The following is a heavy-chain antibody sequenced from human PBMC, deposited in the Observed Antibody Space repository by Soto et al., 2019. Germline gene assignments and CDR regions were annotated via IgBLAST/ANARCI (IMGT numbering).Heavy chain of an antibody. J-gene: IGHJ4*02. V-gene: IGHV2-5*02. Sequence: QITLKESGPTLVKPTQTLTLTCTFSGFSLSTSGVGVGWIRQPPGKALEWLALIYRDDDKRYSPSLKSRLTITKDTSKNQVVLTMTNMDTVDTATYYCAHSIYGCNSVDYWGQGTLVTVSS. CDR3: AHSIYGCNSVDY. CDR2: IYRDDDK. CDR1: GFSLSTSGVG. D-gene: IGHD4-17*01.